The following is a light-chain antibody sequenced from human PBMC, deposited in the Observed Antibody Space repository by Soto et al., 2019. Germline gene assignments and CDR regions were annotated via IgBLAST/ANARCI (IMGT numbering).Light chain of an antibody. Sequence: QSALTQPRSVSGSPGQSVTTSCTGTSSDVGGYNFVSWYQQHPGKAPKFMIYDVTKRPSGVPDRFSGSKSGNTASLTISGLQAEDEADYYCRSYVGSYTSYVFGTGTKLTVL. CDR3: RSYVGSYTSYV. CDR1: SSDVGGYNF. J-gene: IGLJ1*01. CDR2: DVT. V-gene: IGLV2-11*01.